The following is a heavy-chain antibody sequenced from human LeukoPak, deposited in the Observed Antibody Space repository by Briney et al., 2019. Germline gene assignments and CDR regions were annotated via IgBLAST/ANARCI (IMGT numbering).Heavy chain of an antibody. J-gene: IGHJ5*02. CDR1: GYTFTSYG. CDR3: ARDGSHDFWSGYSKFDP. D-gene: IGHD3-3*01. V-gene: IGHV1-18*01. CDR2: IGAYNGNT. Sequence: ASVKVSCKASGYTFTSYGISWVRQAPGQGLEWMGWIGAYNGNTNYAQKLQGRVTMTTDTSTSTAYMELRSLRSDDTAVYYCARDGSHDFWSGYSKFDPWGQGTLVTVSS.